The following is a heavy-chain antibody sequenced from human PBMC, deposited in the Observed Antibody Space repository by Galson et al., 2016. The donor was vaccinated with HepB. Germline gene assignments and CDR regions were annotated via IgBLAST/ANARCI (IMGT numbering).Heavy chain of an antibody. D-gene: IGHD3-9*01. V-gene: IGHV4-59*11. Sequence: SETLSLTCTVSGGSISNHYWSWIRQTPGKGLEWIGYVHDSGRTSYNPSLRSRVNMSADTSKRNFSLKLRSVTAADTAVYYCARDSREGYFDWLDNWSQGTLVTVAS. CDR1: GGSISNHY. CDR2: VHDSGRT. CDR3: ARDSREGYFDWLDN. J-gene: IGHJ5*02.